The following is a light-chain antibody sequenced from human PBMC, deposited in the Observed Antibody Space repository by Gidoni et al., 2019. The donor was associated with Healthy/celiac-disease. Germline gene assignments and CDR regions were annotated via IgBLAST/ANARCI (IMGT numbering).Light chain of an antibody. CDR2: GSS. CDR1: QSVITN. J-gene: IGKJ4*01. CDR3: HQYNQWPQT. V-gene: IGKV3-15*01. Sequence: EIVMKQSPAPLSLSPGERATLSCRASQSVITNLAWYQQKPGQAPRLLIYGSSTRATGIPARFSGSGSGTDFTLTVFSLQSEDFAVYYCHQYNQWPQTFGGGTKVEIK.